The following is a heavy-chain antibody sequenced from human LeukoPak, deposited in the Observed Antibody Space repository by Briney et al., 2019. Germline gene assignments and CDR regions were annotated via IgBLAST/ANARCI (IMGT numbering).Heavy chain of an antibody. D-gene: IGHD3-3*01. CDR2: MNPNSGNT. CDR1: GYTFTSYD. V-gene: IGHV1-8*03. Sequence: GASVKVSCKASGYTFTSYDINWVRQATGQGLEWMGWMNPNSGNTGYAQKFRGRVTITRNTSISTAYMELSSLRPEDTAVYYCARGRKYGRFLDWDFDYWGQGTLVTVSS. CDR3: ARGRKYGRFLDWDFDY. J-gene: IGHJ4*02.